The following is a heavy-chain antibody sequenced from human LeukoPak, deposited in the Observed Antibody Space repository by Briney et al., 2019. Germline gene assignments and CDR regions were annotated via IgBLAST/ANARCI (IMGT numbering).Heavy chain of an antibody. V-gene: IGHV3-20*04. J-gene: IGHJ6*03. CDR1: GFTFDDYG. Sequence: PGGSLRLSCAASGFTFDDYGMSWVRQAPGKGLEWVSGINWNGGSTGYADSVKGRFTISRDNAKNSLYLQMNSLRAEDTAVYYCAKVGILWFGELLLPYYYYMDVWGKGTTVTISS. CDR2: INWNGGST. D-gene: IGHD3-10*01. CDR3: AKVGILWFGELLLPYYYYMDV.